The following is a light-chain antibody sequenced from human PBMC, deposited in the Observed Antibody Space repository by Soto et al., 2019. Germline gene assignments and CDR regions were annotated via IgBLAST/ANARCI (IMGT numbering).Light chain of an antibody. CDR3: QQYNSYSPLT. Sequence: DIQMTQSPSTLSASIGDRVSITCRASQSISSWLAWYQLIPGKAPKLLIHTASTLESGVPSRFSGSGSGTEFTLTISSLQPDDFATYYCQQYNSYSPLTFGGGTKVEIK. CDR2: TAS. V-gene: IGKV1-5*03. J-gene: IGKJ4*01. CDR1: QSISSW.